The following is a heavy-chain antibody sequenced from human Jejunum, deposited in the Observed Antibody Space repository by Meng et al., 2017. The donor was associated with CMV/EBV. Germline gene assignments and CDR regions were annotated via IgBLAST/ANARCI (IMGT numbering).Heavy chain of an antibody. V-gene: IGHV4-30-4*08. CDR2: INNSGST. J-gene: IGHJ4*02. Sequence: QVQPQEVGPVLVEPSEPLSLVCSVFGGSRSSTSLYWCWIRRQPGKGLEWSADINNSGSTDYNPSLTSRVTVSMDTSKTQYSLKLTSVTAADTAVYYCARGYSSGWYYFHYWGQGTLVTVSS. D-gene: IGHD6-19*01. CDR3: ARGYSSGWYYFHY. CDR1: GGSRSSTSLY.